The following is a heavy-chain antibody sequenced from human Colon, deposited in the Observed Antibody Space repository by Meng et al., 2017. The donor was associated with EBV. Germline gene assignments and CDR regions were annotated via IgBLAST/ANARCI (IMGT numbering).Heavy chain of an antibody. V-gene: IGHV4-34*01. CDR2: INYSGNT. Sequence: QLQLQESGPGLVKPSXXLSLSCAVYGGSFRGYYWTWIRQPPGKGLEWVAEINYSGNTNYSPSLKSRVTISIDTSKNQFSLKLSSVTAADTAIYYCARRLAALDYWGQGTPVSVS. CDR3: ARRLAALDY. D-gene: IGHD6-19*01. CDR1: GGSFRGYY. J-gene: IGHJ4*02.